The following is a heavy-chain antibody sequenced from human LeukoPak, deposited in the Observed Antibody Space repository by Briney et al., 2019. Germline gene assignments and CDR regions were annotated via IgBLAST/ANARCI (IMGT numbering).Heavy chain of an antibody. CDR3: ARGSPRRKSQLHGELPYSYGMDV. CDR1: GGAFSGYY. V-gene: IGHV4-34*01. J-gene: IGHJ6*04. Sequence: SETLSLTCAVYGGAFSGYYWSWIRQPPGKGLEWIGEINHSGSTNYNPSLKSRVTISVDTSKNQFSLKLSSVTAAHTAVYYCARGSPRRKSQLHGELPYSYGMDVWATGTTVPVSS. D-gene: IGHD1-1*01. CDR2: INHSGST.